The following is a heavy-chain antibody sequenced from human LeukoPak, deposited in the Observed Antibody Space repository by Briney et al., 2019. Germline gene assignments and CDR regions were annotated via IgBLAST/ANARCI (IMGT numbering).Heavy chain of an antibody. J-gene: IGHJ4*02. CDR2: ISSGSRTI. CDR3: ARESITGDRDFDY. V-gene: IGHV3-48*01. Sequence: PGGSLRLSCAASGFTFSSYSMNWVRQAPGRGLEWASYISSGSRTIFYGDSVKGRFTISRDNAKNSLYLLMNSLRADDTAVYYCARESITGDRDFDYWGQGTLITVSS. CDR1: GFTFSSYS. D-gene: IGHD7-27*01.